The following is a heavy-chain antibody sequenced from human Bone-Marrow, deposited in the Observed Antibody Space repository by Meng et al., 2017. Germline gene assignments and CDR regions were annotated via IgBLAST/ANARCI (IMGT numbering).Heavy chain of an antibody. D-gene: IGHD4-17*01. CDR1: GGTFSSYA. J-gene: IGHJ4*02. V-gene: IGHV1-69*13. CDR3: ARDLTTFYGDYYFDY. Sequence: SVKVSCKASGGTFSSYAISWVRQAPGQGLEWMGGIIPIFGTANYAQKFQGRVTITADESTSTAYMELSSLRSEDTAVYYCARDLTTFYGDYYFDYWGQGTLVTVSS. CDR2: IIPIFGTA.